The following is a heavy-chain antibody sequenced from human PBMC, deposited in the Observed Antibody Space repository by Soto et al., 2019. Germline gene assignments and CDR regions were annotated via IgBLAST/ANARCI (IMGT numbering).Heavy chain of an antibody. J-gene: IGHJ5*02. CDR1: GGSFSGYY. V-gene: IGHV4-34*01. CDR3: ARGYSYGLNWFDP. CDR2: INHSGST. Sequence: QVQLQQWGAGLLKPSETLSLTCAVYGGSFSGYYWRWIRQPPGKGLEWIGEINHSGSTNYNPSLKSRVTISVDTSTNQFSLKLSSVTSADTAVYYCARGYSYGLNWFDPWGQGTLVTVSS. D-gene: IGHD5-18*01.